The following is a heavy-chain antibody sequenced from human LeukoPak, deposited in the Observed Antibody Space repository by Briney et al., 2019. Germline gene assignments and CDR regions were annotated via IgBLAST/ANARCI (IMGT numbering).Heavy chain of an antibody. V-gene: IGHV3-30*03. CDR2: LSYDGNYK. D-gene: IGHD2-8*01. J-gene: IGHJ4*02. CDR3: ARYAEYAVSTPCY. Sequence: PGGSLRLSCAASGFTFSSYGMHWVRQAPGKWLEWVAVLSYDGNYKCYADSVKGRFAISRDNSENTLYLQMNSLRAEDTAVYYCARYAEYAVSTPCYWGQGTLVTVSA. CDR1: GFTFSSYG.